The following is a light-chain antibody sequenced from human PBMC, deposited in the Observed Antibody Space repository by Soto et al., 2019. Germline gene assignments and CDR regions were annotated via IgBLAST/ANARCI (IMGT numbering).Light chain of an antibody. Sequence: DIQVTQSPSSLSASVGDRVTITCRASQGISNYVAWYQQKPGKAPNLLIHTASTLQSGVPSRFSGSGSGTEFTLTISSLQPEDLDTYYCQPRNSYHITLGQGTRLEIK. CDR3: QPRNSYHIT. V-gene: IGKV1-9*01. CDR1: QGISNY. CDR2: TAS. J-gene: IGKJ5*01.